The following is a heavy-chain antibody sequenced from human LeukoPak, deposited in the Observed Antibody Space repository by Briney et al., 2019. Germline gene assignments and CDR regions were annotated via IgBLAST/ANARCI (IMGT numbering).Heavy chain of an antibody. CDR2: LNPDSGNT. CDR3: ARGNPYYYDSGSYMDV. CDR1: GYTLTSYD. Sequence: ASVKVSCQASGYTLTSYDINWVRLATGQGLEWIGWLNPDSGNTGFALKFKGRLTMTRDTSINTAYMELSSLRSEDSAVYFCARGNPYYYDSGSYMDVWGKGTTVTVSS. J-gene: IGHJ6*03. V-gene: IGHV1-8*01. D-gene: IGHD3-10*01.